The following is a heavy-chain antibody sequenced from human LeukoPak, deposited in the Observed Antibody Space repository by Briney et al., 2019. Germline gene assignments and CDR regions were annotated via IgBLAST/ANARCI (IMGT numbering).Heavy chain of an antibody. J-gene: IGHJ4*02. Sequence: ASVKVSCKSSGYTFIGYAMHWVRQAPGQRLEWMGWMNAGNGNTKYSQKFQGRVTITRDTSASTAYMELSSLGSEDMAVYYCAREGSMVRGVGIFGFDYWGQGTLVTVSS. CDR2: MNAGNGNT. D-gene: IGHD3-10*01. CDR3: AREGSMVRGVGIFGFDY. V-gene: IGHV1-3*03. CDR1: GYTFIGYA.